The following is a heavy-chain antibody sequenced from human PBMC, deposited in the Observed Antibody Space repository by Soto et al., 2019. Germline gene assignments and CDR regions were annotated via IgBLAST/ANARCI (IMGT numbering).Heavy chain of an antibody. V-gene: IGHV2-5*02. D-gene: IGHD4-17*01. CDR1: GFSLSSSGVG. CDR2: IYGDGDE. CDR3: AHRSTTDWFFDL. Sequence: QITLKESGPTLVNPTQTLTLTCTFSGFSLSSSGVGVGWIRQPPGKALEWLALIYGDGDERYSPSLKSRLTITSDTSRNQVVLRMTNMDPVDTATYYCAHRSTTDWFFDLWGRGTLVTVSS. J-gene: IGHJ2*01.